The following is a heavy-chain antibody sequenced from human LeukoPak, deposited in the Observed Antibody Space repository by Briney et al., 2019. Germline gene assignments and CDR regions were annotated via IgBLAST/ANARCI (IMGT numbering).Heavy chain of an antibody. Sequence: PGGSLRLSCAASGFPFNAYWMTWVRQAQGKGLEWVANIRQDGDTKYYVDSVKGRFTISRDNAMNSLYLQMNSLRAEDTAIYYCARSLPYGTTWYGRSDFWGQGTLVTVSS. D-gene: IGHD6-13*01. CDR1: GFPFNAYW. CDR3: ARSLPYGTTWYGRSDF. J-gene: IGHJ4*02. V-gene: IGHV3-7*03. CDR2: IRQDGDTK.